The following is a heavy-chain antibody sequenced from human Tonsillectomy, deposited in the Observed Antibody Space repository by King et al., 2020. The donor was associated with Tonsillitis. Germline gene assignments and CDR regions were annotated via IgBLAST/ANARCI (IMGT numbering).Heavy chain of an antibody. J-gene: IGHJ3*02. CDR3: ARDTSGGSYITFDI. Sequence: VQLVESGGGLVKPGGSLRLSCAASGFTFSDYYMSWILQAPGKGLEGVSYISSSSTYTTSADTVKGRFTISRDNANNSLYLQMSSLRAEDTAVYYCARDTSGGSYITFDIWGQGTVVTVSS. D-gene: IGHD1-26*01. CDR2: ISSSSTYT. CDR1: GFTFSDYY. V-gene: IGHV3-11*05.